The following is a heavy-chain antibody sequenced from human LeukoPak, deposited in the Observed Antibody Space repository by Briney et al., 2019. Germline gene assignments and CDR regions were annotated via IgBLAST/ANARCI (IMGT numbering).Heavy chain of an antibody. CDR1: GGSMCSSSYY. CDR2: IYYSGST. CDR3: ARQDGEWSDYRDGGGPQGDAFDI. D-gene: IGHD4-11*01. V-gene: IGHV4-39*01. J-gene: IGHJ3*02. Sequence: PSETLSLTCTVSGGSMCSSSYYWGWIRQPPGKGLEWIGSIYYSGSTYYNPSLKSRVTISVDTSKNQFSLKLSSVTAADTAVYYCARQDGEWSDYRDGGGPQGDAFDIWGQGTMVTVSS.